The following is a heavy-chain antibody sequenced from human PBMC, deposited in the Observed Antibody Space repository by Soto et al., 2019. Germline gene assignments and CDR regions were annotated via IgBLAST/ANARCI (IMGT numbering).Heavy chain of an antibody. CDR3: AKGVPGIAVAGTGYFQH. CDR1: GFTFSSYA. Sequence: EVQLLESGGGLVQPGGSLRLSCAASGFTFSSYAMSWVRQAPGKGLEWVSGISGSGDSTYYADSVKDRFTISRDNSKKTVYLQMNSLRAEDTAVYYCAKGVPGIAVAGTGYFQHWGQGTLVTVSS. J-gene: IGHJ1*01. V-gene: IGHV3-23*01. CDR2: ISGSGDST. D-gene: IGHD6-19*01.